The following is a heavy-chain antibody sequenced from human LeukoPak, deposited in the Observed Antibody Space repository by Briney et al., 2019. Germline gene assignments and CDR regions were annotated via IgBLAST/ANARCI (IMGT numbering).Heavy chain of an antibody. J-gene: IGHJ6*03. V-gene: IGHV2-5*01. CDR2: IYWNDDK. Sequence: SGPTLVKPTQTLTLTCTFSGLSLSTSGVGVGWIRQPPGKALEWLALIYWNDDKRYSPSLKSRLTITKDTSKNQVVLTMTNMYPVDTATYYCAHIEKSLLNDYYYMDVWGKGATVTVSS. D-gene: IGHD3-10*01. CDR1: GLSLSTSGVG. CDR3: AHIEKSLLNDYYYMDV.